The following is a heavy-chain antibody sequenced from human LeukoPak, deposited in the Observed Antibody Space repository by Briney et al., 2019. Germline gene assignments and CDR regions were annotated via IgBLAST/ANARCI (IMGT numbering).Heavy chain of an antibody. CDR2: ISWNSGSI. CDR1: GFTFDDYA. CDR3: AREENAFDM. V-gene: IGHV3-9*01. J-gene: IGHJ3*02. Sequence: GGSLRLSCAASGFTFDDYAMHWVRQAPGKGLEWVSGISWNSGSIGYADSVKGRFTISRDNAKNTLYLQMNSLRAEDTAVYYCAREENAFDMWGQGTIVTVSS.